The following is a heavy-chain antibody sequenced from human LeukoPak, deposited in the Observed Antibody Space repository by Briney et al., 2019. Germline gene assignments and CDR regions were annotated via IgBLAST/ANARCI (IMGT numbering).Heavy chain of an antibody. CDR3: ARRPAYSSPYYMDV. J-gene: IGHJ6*03. CDR2: IYYNGDA. Sequence: SETLSLTCTVSGDSINRYHWSWIRQPPGKGLEWIGYIYYNGDANYNPSLRSRVAISIDTSKNQFSLKLSSVTAADTAVYYCARRPAYSSPYYMDVWGKGTTVTVSS. D-gene: IGHD6-13*01. CDR1: GDSINRYH. V-gene: IGHV4-59*08.